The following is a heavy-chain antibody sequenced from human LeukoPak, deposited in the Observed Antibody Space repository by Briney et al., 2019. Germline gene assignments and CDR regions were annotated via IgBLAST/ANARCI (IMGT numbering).Heavy chain of an antibody. J-gene: IGHJ6*03. CDR2: INHRGST. D-gene: IGHD3-3*01. V-gene: IGHV4-34*01. CDR3: ARGKRYYDFWSGQTGYYYYYYMDV. Sequence: PSETLSLTCAVYGGSFSGYYGSWIRQPPGKGLEWIGEINHRGSTNYNPSLKSRVTISVDTSKNQFSLKLSSVTAADTAVYYCARGKRYYDFWSGQTGYYYYYYMDVWGKGTTVTVSS. CDR1: GGSFSGYY.